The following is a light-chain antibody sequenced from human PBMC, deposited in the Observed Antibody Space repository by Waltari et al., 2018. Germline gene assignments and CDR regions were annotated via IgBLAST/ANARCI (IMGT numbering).Light chain of an antibody. J-gene: IGLJ2*01. V-gene: IGLV2-11*01. CDR1: SSDVGGSNY. CDR2: DVR. Sequence: QSALTQPRSVSGSPGQSVTIPCPGTSSDVGGSNYVPWYQQHPGKAPKLMIYDVRKRPSGVPDRFSGSKSGNTASLTISGLQAEDEADYYCCSYAGSYVVFGGGTKLTVL. CDR3: CSYAGSYVV.